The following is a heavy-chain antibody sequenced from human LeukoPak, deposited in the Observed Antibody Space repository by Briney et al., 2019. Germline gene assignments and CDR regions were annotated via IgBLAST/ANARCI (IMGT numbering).Heavy chain of an antibody. CDR2: ISYGGSNK. V-gene: IGHV3-30-3*01. CDR3: ASRGYCSSTSCYYFDY. J-gene: IGHJ4*02. D-gene: IGHD2-2*01. CDR1: GFTFSSYA. Sequence: GRSLRLSCAASGFTFSSYAMHWVRQAPGKGLEWVAVISYGGSNKYYADSVKGRFTISRDNSKNTLYLQMNSLRAEDTAVYYCASRGYCSSTSCYYFDYWGQGTLVTVSS.